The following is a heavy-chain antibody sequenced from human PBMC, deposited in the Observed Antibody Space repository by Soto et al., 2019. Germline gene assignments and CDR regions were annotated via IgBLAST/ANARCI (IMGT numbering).Heavy chain of an antibody. CDR3: ARGGYYDNSWGKLSHYGLDV. V-gene: IGHV1-18*01. CDR2: ISPYNDYT. Sequence: QVQLAQSANEVKKPGASVRVSCKAAGYTFIRYGIAWVRQAPGQGVEWMGWISPYNDYTVHGQKFQGRVSMTAETFTRTVCMNRRGLNSDDTAVYYCARGGYYDNSWGKLSHYGLDVWGQGTSVSFSS. CDR1: GYTFIRYG. J-gene: IGHJ6*02. D-gene: IGHD3-16*01.